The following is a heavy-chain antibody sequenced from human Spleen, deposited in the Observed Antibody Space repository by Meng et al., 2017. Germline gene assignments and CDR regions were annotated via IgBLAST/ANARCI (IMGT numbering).Heavy chain of an antibody. CDR1: GYTFTTYT. J-gene: IGHJ4*02. D-gene: IGHD3-10*01. CDR3: ARGTPGRSYSDY. Sequence: QVQLVQSGAEVKKPGASVRISCKASGYTFTTYTIQWARQAPGQSLEWMGWVIAGSGQTRYSQKLQGRVAITRDTSASTVYMDLSSLISEDTAVYYCARGTPGRSYSDYWGQGTLVTVSS. V-gene: IGHV1-3*01. CDR2: VIAGSGQT.